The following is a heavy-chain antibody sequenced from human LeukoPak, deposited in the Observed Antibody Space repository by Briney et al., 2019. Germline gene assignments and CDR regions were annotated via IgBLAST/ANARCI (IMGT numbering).Heavy chain of an antibody. J-gene: IGHJ5*02. CDR3: ARANLSATAAIAVAGTGNWFDP. Sequence: PGGSLTLFCAASGSTFSSYSMNWVRHARGKGLEWVSSISSSSSYIYYADSVKGRFPISRDNAKNSLYLQMNSLRAEDTAVYYCARANLSATAAIAVAGTGNWFDPWGQGTLVTVSS. CDR2: ISSSSSYI. V-gene: IGHV3-21*01. CDR1: GSTFSSYS. D-gene: IGHD6-19*01.